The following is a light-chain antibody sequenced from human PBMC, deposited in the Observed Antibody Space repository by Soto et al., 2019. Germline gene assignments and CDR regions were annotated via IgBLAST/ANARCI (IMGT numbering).Light chain of an antibody. CDR2: DVG. J-gene: IGLJ1*01. V-gene: IGLV2-14*01. Sequence: QSALTQPASVSGSPGQSITIACTGTSSDIGVYNFVSWYQQHPGKAPKLLIYDVGNRPSGVSNRVSGSKSGNTASLTISGLQAEDEAHYYCTSYRTVSTYVFGNGTKLTVL. CDR3: TSYRTVSTYV. CDR1: SSDIGVYNF.